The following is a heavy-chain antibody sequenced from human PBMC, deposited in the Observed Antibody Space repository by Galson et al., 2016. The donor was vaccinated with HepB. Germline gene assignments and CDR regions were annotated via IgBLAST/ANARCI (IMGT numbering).Heavy chain of an antibody. Sequence: SLRLSCAASGFALTTYGMNWVRQAPGKGLEWVSYISDSGSAILYADSVKGRFTIFRDTAMNSLYLQMNGLRDEDTAVYYCVRGGFGGPCCCGFDVWGQGTPVTVSS. CDR2: ISDSGSAI. CDR1: GFALTTYG. V-gene: IGHV3-48*02. J-gene: IGHJ6*02. CDR3: VRGGFGGPCCCGFDV. D-gene: IGHD3-16*01.